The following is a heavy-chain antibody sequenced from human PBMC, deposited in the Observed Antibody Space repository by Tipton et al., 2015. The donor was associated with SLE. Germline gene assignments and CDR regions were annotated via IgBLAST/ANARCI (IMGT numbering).Heavy chain of an antibody. CDR1: GFTFNFYS. V-gene: IGHV3-23*01. J-gene: IGHJ4*02. Sequence: SLRLSCAVTGFTFNFYSMSWVRQAPGKGLEWVSGISGSGASTYCADSVKGRFTISRDKSKNTLYLQMNSLRAEDTAVYYCARDLRNWGQGTLVTVSS. CDR2: ISGSGAST. CDR3: ARDLRN. D-gene: IGHD1-14*01.